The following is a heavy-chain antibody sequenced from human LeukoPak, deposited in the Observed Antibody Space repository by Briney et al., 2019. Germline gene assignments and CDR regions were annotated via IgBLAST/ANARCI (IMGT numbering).Heavy chain of an antibody. Sequence: GASVKVSFKASGYTFTIYDINWVRQAPGQGGEWMGWMNPNSGNTGYAQKFQGRVTMTRNTSISTAYMELSSLRSEDTAVYYCARTPGVAVAGTRAGLDPWGQGTLVTVSS. J-gene: IGHJ5*02. CDR2: MNPNSGNT. CDR3: ARTPGVAVAGTRAGLDP. V-gene: IGHV1-8*01. D-gene: IGHD6-19*01. CDR1: GYTFTIYD.